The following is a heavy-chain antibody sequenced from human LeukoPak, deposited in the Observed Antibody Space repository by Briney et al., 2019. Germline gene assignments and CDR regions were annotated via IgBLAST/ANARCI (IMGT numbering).Heavy chain of an antibody. CDR3: ARDGEGYYYYYYMDV. D-gene: IGHD3-3*01. CDR1: GGSFSGYY. Sequence: SETLSLTCAVYGGSFSGYYWSWIRQPPGKGLEWIGEINHSGSTNYNPSLKSRVTISVDTSKNQFSLKLSSVTAADTAVYYCARDGEGYYYYYYMDVWGKGTTVTVSS. J-gene: IGHJ6*03. CDR2: INHSGST. V-gene: IGHV4-34*01.